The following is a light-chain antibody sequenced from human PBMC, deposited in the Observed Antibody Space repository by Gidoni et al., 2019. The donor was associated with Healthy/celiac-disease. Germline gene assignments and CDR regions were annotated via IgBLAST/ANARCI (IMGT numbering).Light chain of an antibody. CDR3: QQSYSTPRT. CDR1: QSISSY. J-gene: IGKJ2*01. V-gene: IGKV1-39*01. Sequence: DIQMTQSPSSLPASVGDRVSITCRASQSISSYLIWYQQKPGKAPKLLIYAASSLQRGVPSRFSGSGSGTDFTLTISSLQPEDFATYYCQQSYSTPRTFGQGTKLEIK. CDR2: AAS.